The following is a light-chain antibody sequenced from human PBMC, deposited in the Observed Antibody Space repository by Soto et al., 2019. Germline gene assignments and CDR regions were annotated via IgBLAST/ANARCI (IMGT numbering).Light chain of an antibody. V-gene: IGKV3-15*01. Sequence: EVVMTQSPATLSVSPGERATLSCRASQSVNANLAWYQQKPGQAPRLLIHGASNRATGIPARFSGSGFGTEVILTISSLQSEDFGVYYCQQYNKWLWTFGQGTKVEI. CDR1: QSVNAN. CDR3: QQYNKWLWT. J-gene: IGKJ1*01. CDR2: GAS.